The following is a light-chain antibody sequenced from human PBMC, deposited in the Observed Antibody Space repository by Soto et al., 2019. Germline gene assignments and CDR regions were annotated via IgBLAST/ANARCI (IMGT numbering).Light chain of an antibody. J-gene: IGLJ7*01. CDR1: TSNIAGNT. CDR3: ATWDDSLNAAV. V-gene: IGLV1-44*01. CDR2: IDD. Sequence: QSALTQPPSLSGTPGQRVTISCSGSTSNIAGNTVHWYQHLPETAPKLLIYIDDQRPSVVPDRFSGSKSGTSASLAISGLQSEDGADYYCATWDDSLNAAVFGGGTQLTV.